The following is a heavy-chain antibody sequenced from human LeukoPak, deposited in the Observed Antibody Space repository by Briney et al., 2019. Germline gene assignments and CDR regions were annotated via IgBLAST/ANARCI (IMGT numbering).Heavy chain of an antibody. CDR1: GGSISSYY. D-gene: IGHD1-1*01. V-gene: IGHV4-59*12. Sequence: PSETLSLTCTVSGGSISSYYWSWIRQPPGKGLEWIGYIYYSGSTNYNPSLKSRVTISVDTSKNQFSLKLSSVTAADTAVYYCARDLERRGYFDYWGQGTLVTVSS. CDR2: IYYSGST. J-gene: IGHJ4*02. CDR3: ARDLERRGYFDY.